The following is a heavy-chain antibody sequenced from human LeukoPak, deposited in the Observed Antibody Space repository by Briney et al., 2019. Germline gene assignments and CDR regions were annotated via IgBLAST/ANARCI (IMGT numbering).Heavy chain of an antibody. D-gene: IGHD1-1*01. V-gene: IGHV3-15*01. J-gene: IGHJ1*01. CDR1: GFTFSNAW. Sequence: GGSLRLSCAASGFTFSNAWMSWVRQAPGKGLEWVGRIKSKTDGGTTDYAAPVKGRFTISRDDSKNTLYLQMNSLKTEDTAVYYCTTEWNRPDPEYFQHWGQGTLVTVSS. CDR2: IKSKTDGGTT. CDR3: TTEWNRPDPEYFQH.